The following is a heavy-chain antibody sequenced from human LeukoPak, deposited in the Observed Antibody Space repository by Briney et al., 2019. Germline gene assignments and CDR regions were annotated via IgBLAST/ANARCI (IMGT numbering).Heavy chain of an antibody. CDR3: AKTRTGYSSGLLIDY. V-gene: IGHV3-23*01. Sequence: GGSLRLSCAASGFTFSSYAMSWVRQAPGKGLEWVSAISGSGGSTYYADSVKGRFTISRDNSKNTLYLQMNSLRAEDTAVYYCAKTRTGYSSGLLIDYWGQGTLVTVSS. J-gene: IGHJ4*02. CDR2: ISGSGGST. CDR1: GFTFSSYA. D-gene: IGHD6-19*01.